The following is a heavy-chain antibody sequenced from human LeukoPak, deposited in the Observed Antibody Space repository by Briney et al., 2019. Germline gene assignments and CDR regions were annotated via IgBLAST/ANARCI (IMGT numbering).Heavy chain of an antibody. D-gene: IGHD1-14*01. CDR1: GFTFNDYW. Sequence: GGSLRLSFAASGFTFNDYWMHWVRQAPGQGLVWVLGISGSGSNTYYADSVKGRFTSSRDSSKKTVYLQMNSLRAEDTAVYYCAKNGEPHYYMDVLGKGTTVTVSS. CDR3: AKNGEPHYYMDV. J-gene: IGHJ6*03. CDR2: ISGSGSNT. V-gene: IGHV3-23*01.